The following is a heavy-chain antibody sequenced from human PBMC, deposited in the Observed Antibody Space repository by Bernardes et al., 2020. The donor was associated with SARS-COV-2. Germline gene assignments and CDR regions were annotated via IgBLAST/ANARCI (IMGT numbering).Heavy chain of an antibody. Sequence: ASVKVSCKASGNTFTSYGISWVRQAPGQGLEWMGLISAYNGNTNYAQKLHGRVTMTTDTSPSTAYMELRSLRSDDTAVYYCARVEGDQYYYYYYGMDVWGQGTKVTVTS. D-gene: IGHD2-15*01. CDR1: GNTFTSYG. V-gene: IGHV1-18*01. J-gene: IGHJ6*02. CDR3: ARVEGDQYYYYYYGMDV. CDR2: ISAYNGNT.